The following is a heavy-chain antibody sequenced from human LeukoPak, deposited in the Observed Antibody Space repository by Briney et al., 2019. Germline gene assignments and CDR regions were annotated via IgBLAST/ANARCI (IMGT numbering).Heavy chain of an antibody. J-gene: IGHJ6*02. V-gene: IGHV3-73*01. CDR1: GFTFSGSA. CDR2: VRTKANSYAT. CDR3: TTVLGEQGYYGMDV. Sequence: GGSLRLSCAASGFTFSGSAMHWVREASGKGLEWVGRVRTKANSYATACAASVKGRFTISRDDSKNTAYLQMNSLKTEDTAVYYCTTVLGEQGYYGMDVWGQGTTVTVSS. D-gene: IGHD2-21*01.